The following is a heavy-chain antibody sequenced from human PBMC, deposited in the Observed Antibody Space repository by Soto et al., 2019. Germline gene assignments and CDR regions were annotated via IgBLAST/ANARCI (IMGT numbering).Heavy chain of an antibody. CDR1: GGSVRAPDW. Sequence: QVHLQGSGPGLVAPSGTLSLTCTLSGGSVRAPDWWNWVRQSPDKGLEWIAEVHISGHSNYNPSLRSRVSVSIDSSKNQFYLNLNAVTAADTAIYYCARVRQGCSANNCYFAPWGQGTQVTISS. V-gene: IGHV4-4*02. CDR3: ARVRQGCSANNCYFAP. J-gene: IGHJ5*01. D-gene: IGHD1-1*01. CDR2: VHISGHS.